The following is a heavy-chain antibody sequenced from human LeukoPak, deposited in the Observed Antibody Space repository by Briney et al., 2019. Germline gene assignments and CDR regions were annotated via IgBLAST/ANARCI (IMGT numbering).Heavy chain of an antibody. CDR2: ISAYNGNT. J-gene: IGHJ4*02. Sequence: ASVKVSCKASGYTFTSYGISWVRQAPGQGLEWMGWISAYNGNTNYAQKFQGRVTITADKSTSTAYMELSSLRSEDTAVYYCARRGGDAIFDYWGQGTLVTVSS. V-gene: IGHV1-18*01. CDR1: GYTFTSYG. D-gene: IGHD4-17*01. CDR3: ARRGGDAIFDY.